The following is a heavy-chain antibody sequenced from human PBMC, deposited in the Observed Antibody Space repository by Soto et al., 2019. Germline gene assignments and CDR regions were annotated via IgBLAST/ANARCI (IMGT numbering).Heavy chain of an antibody. CDR2: IGESGTPT. CDR3: ARDMPGVLYYGMDV. Sequence: EVQLLESGGGLVQPGGSLRLSCAASGFTFSSYAMKWVRQAPGKGLEWVSLIGESGTPTYYADSVKGRFTISRDNSGNTLFLEMYSQRAEDTAVYYCARDMPGVLYYGMDVWGQGTTVTVSS. J-gene: IGHJ6*02. D-gene: IGHD2-2*01. V-gene: IGHV3-23*01. CDR1: GFTFSSYA.